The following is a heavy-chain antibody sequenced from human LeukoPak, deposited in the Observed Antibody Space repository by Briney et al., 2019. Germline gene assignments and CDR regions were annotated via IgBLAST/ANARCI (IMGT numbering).Heavy chain of an antibody. Sequence: GGSLRLSCAASGFTFSNYGMHWVRQAPGKGLEWVGRIKSKNDGGTTDYAAPVKGRFTISRDDSKNTLYLQMNSLKTEDTAVYYCTTDFPKDYDFWSGYRREDYWGQGTLVTVSS. J-gene: IGHJ4*02. D-gene: IGHD3-3*01. CDR2: IKSKNDGGTT. CDR3: TTDFPKDYDFWSGYRREDY. CDR1: GFTFSNYG. V-gene: IGHV3-15*01.